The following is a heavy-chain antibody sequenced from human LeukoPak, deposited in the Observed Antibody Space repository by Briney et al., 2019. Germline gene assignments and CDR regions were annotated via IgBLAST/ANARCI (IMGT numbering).Heavy chain of an antibody. J-gene: IGHJ4*02. D-gene: IGHD1-26*01. Sequence: GGSLRLSCAASGFTFSSYAMSWVRQAPGKGLEWVSAISGSGGSTYYADSVKGRFTISRDNSKNTLCLQMNSLRAEDTAVYYCAKDAYSGSYSPYYFDYWGQGTLVTVSS. V-gene: IGHV3-23*01. CDR2: ISGSGGST. CDR1: GFTFSSYA. CDR3: AKDAYSGSYSPYYFDY.